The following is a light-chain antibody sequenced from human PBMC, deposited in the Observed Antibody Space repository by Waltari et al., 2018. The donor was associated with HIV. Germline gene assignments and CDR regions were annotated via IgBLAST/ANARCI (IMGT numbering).Light chain of an antibody. CDR2: ASS. CDR1: QSVDAY. CDR3: QQSDDTPYT. J-gene: IGKJ2*01. Sequence: DIQMTQSLSSLSASVGDTVTITCRARQSVDAYVNWYQHKLGKAPKLLIFASSSLQSGVPSRFSGSRSGTDFSLTITGLQPEDFATYFCQQSDDTPYTFGQGTKLEIK. V-gene: IGKV1-39*01.